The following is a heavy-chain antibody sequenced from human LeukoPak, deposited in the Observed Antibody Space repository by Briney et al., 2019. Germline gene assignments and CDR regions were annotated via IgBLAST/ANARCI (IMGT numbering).Heavy chain of an antibody. CDR1: GFTFSSYA. CDR2: ISGSGGNT. V-gene: IGHV3-23*01. CDR3: ATNWNLDY. J-gene: IGHJ4*02. Sequence: GGSLRLSCAASGFTFSSYAMSWVPQAPGKGLECISVISGSGGNTYYADSVKGRFTISRDNSKNTLYLQIHSLRAEDTALYYCATNWNLDYWGQGTLVTVSS. D-gene: IGHD1-1*01.